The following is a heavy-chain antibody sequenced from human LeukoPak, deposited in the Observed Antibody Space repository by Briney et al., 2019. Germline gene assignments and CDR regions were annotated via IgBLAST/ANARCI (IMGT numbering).Heavy chain of an antibody. D-gene: IGHD6-6*01. CDR2: IYHSGST. J-gene: IGHJ4*02. CDR3: ARSSLAAPPDY. CDR1: GGSISSGGYY. Sequence: SETLSLTCTVSGGSISSGGYYWSWIRQPPGKGLEWIGYIYHSGSTYYNPSLKSRVTISVDRSKNQFSLNLSSVTAADTAVYYCARSSLAAPPDYWGQGTLVTVSS. V-gene: IGHV4-30-2*02.